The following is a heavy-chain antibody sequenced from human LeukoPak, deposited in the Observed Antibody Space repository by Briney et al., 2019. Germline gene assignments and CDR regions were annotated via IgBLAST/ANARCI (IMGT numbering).Heavy chain of an antibody. D-gene: IGHD3-10*01. CDR2: IIPIFGTA. CDR1: GGTFSSYA. V-gene: IGHV1-69*01. Sequence: SVKVSCKASGGTFSSYAISWVRQAPGQGLEWMGGIIPIFGTANYAQKFQGRVTITADESTSTAYMELSSLRSEDTAAYYCARECSWFGDGYYYMDVWGKGTTVTVSS. J-gene: IGHJ6*03. CDR3: ARECSWFGDGYYYMDV.